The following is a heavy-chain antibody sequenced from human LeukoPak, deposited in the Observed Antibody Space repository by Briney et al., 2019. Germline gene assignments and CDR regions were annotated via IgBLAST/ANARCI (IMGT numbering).Heavy chain of an antibody. CDR2: IIPIFGTA. V-gene: IGHV1-69*13. J-gene: IGHJ4*02. D-gene: IGHD1-20*01. CDR3: ANWGGDNWNDEKLDY. Sequence: GASVTVSCTASGGTFSIYAISWVRQAPGQGLEWMGGIIPIFGTANYAQKFQGRVTITADESTSTAYMELSSLRSEDTAVYYCANWGGDNWNDEKLDYWGQGTLVTVSS. CDR1: GGTFSIYA.